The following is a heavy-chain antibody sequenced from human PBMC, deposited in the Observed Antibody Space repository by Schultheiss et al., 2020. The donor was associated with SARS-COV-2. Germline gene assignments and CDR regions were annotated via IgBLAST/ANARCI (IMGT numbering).Heavy chain of an antibody. CDR3: ARDGGRDYYGMDV. CDR1: GGSISSYY. D-gene: IGHD3-3*01. V-gene: IGHV4-59*12. Sequence: SETLSLTCTVSGGSISSYYWSWIRQPPGKGLEWIGYIYYSGRTYYNPSLKSRVTMSVDTSKNQFSLKLSSVTAADTAVYYCARDGGRDYYGMDVWGQGTTVTVSS. J-gene: IGHJ6*02. CDR2: IYYSGRT.